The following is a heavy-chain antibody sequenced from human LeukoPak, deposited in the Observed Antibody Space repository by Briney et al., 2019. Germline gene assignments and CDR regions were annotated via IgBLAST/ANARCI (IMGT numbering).Heavy chain of an antibody. Sequence: SETLSLTCTVSGGSISSSSYYWGWIRQPPGKGLEWIGSIYYSGSTYYNPSLKSRVTISVDTSKNQFSLKLSSVTAADTAVYYCAREKHDLWSPLGASDYWGQGTLVTVSS. D-gene: IGHD3-3*01. CDR2: IYYSGST. CDR3: AREKHDLWSPLGASDY. V-gene: IGHV4-39*07. J-gene: IGHJ4*02. CDR1: GGSISSSSYY.